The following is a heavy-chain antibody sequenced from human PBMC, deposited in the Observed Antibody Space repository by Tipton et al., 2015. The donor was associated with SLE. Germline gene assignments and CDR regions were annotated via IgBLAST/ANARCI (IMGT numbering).Heavy chain of an antibody. CDR1: GYSISSGYY. J-gene: IGHJ4*02. CDR3: ARASTPNSYDCSGFYLSFYFDY. Sequence: TLSLTCTVSGYSISSGYYWGWIRQPPGKGLEWIGSIYHSGSTYYNPSLKSRVTISVDTSKNQFSLKLSSVTAADTAVYYCARASTPNSYDCSGFYLSFYFDYCGQGTQVTVSS. CDR2: IYHSGST. D-gene: IGHD3-22*01. V-gene: IGHV4-38-2*02.